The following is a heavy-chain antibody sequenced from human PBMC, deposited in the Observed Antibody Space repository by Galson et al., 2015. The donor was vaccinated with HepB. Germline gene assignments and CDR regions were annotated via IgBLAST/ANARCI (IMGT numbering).Heavy chain of an antibody. V-gene: IGHV1-2*06. J-gene: IGHJ4*02. Sequence: SVKVSCKASGYTFTGYYMHWVRQAPGQGLEWMGRINPNSGGTNYAQKFQGRVTMTRDTSISTAYMELSRLRSDDTAVYYCARELDSFEYYFDYWGQGTLVTVSS. D-gene: IGHD3-10*01. CDR2: INPNSGGT. CDR1: GYTFTGYY. CDR3: ARELDSFEYYFDY.